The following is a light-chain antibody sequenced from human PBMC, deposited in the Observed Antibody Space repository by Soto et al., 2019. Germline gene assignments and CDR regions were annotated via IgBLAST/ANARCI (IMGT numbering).Light chain of an antibody. V-gene: IGKV1-39*01. CDR3: QQTYSTPRT. CDR2: AAS. CDR1: QSISSY. Sequence: DIEMTQSPSSLSASVGDRVTITCRASQSISSYLNWYQQKPGKAPKFLIYAASSLQSGVPSRFSGSGSGTDFTLTISSLQPGDFATYYCQQTYSTPRTFGQGTKVDIK. J-gene: IGKJ1*01.